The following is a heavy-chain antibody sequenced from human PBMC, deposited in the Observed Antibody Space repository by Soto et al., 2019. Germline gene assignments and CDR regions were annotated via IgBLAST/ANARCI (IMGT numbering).Heavy chain of an antibody. V-gene: IGHV3-7*04. Sequence: PGGSLGLSCAASGFTFSSYWMSWVRQAPGKGLEWVAKIKEDGSERYYVDSVKGRFTISRDNAKNSLYLQMNSLRAEDTAVYYCARATGADKEDYYYGMDVWGQGTTVTVSS. J-gene: IGHJ6*02. CDR3: ARATGADKEDYYYGMDV. CDR2: IKEDGSER. CDR1: GFTFSSYW. D-gene: IGHD3-10*01.